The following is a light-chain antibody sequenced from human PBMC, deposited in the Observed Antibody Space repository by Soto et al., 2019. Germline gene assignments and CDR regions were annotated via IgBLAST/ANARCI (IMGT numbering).Light chain of an antibody. CDR2: GVS. V-gene: IGKV3-20*01. CDR3: QRFNRWPLS. CDR1: QSVSGSD. J-gene: IGKJ4*01. Sequence: EVVLTQSPGTLSLSPGERATLSCRASQSVSGSDLAWYQQKPGQAPRLLISGVSSRATGIPDRFSGSGSGTDFTLTISRLEPEDFGVYYCQRFNRWPLSFGGGTKVDI.